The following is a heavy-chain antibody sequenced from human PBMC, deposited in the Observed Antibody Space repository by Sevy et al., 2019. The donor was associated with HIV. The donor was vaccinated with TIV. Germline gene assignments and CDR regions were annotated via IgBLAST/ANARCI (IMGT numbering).Heavy chain of an antibody. J-gene: IGHJ6*02. CDR2: ISSSGTTI. D-gene: IGHD3-22*01. V-gene: IGHV3-48*03. CDR3: ARDLPGDSRMDV. CDR1: GFSFSSYE. Sequence: GVSLRLSCAASGFSFSSYEMNWVRQAPGKGLEWFSYISSSGTTIYYADSVKGRFTVSRDNAKNSLYLQMNSLRGEDTSVYYCARDLPGDSRMDVWGQGTTVTVSS.